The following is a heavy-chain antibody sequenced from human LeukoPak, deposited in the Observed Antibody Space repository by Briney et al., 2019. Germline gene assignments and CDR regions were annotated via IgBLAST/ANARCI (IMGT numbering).Heavy chain of an antibody. V-gene: IGHV3-74*01. CDR1: GFSLSGHW. D-gene: IGHD3-3*01. J-gene: IGHJ4*02. CDR3: AKGPRSEWLLYGDHFDY. CDR2: ISPTGSTT. Sequence: GGSLRLSCTASGFSLSGHWMHWARQLPGKGLVWVSRISPTGSTTSYADSVKGRFTVSRDNAKNTLYLQVNNLRAEDTAVYYCAKGPRSEWLLYGDHFDYWGQGTLVTVSS.